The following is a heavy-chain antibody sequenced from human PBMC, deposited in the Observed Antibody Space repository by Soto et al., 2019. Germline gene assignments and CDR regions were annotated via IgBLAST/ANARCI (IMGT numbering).Heavy chain of an antibody. J-gene: IGHJ4*02. CDR3: AKDRLFEDIVATTDY. D-gene: IGHD5-12*01. Sequence: GESLRLSCAASGFTFSSYAMSWVRQAPGKGLEWVSAISGSGGSTYYADSVKGRFTISRDNSKNTLYLQMNSLRAEDTAVYYCAKDRLFEDIVATTDYCGQGYLVTVSS. CDR1: GFTFSSYA. V-gene: IGHV3-23*01. CDR2: ISGSGGST.